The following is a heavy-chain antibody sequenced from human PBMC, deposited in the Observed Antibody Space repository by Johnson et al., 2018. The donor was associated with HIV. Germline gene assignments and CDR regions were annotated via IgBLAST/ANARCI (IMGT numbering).Heavy chain of an antibody. V-gene: IGHV3-11*05. D-gene: IGHD3-22*01. Sequence: QVQLVESGGGLVKPGGSLRLSCAASGFTFSDSYMSWIRQAPGTGLEWVSYISRGYADSVKGRFTISRDNAKNSLYLQMNSLRAEDTALYYCARGFGNSGYYYGRFGAFDIWGQGTMVTVSS. CDR3: ARGFGNSGYYYGRFGAFDI. CDR1: GFTFSDSY. CDR2: ISRG. J-gene: IGHJ3*02.